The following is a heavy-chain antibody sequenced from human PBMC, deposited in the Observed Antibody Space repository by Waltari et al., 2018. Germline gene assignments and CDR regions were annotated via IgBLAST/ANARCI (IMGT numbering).Heavy chain of an antibody. CDR2: IIPIFGTA. CDR3: AREGIAAAGTSNYFDL. Sequence: QVQLVQSGAEVKKPGSSVKVSCKASGGTFSSYAISWVRPAHGQGLEWMGGIIPIFGTANYAQKFQGRVTITTDESTSTAYMELSSLRSEDTAVYYCAREGIAAAGTSNYFDLWGRGTLVTVSS. D-gene: IGHD6-13*01. CDR1: GGTFSSYA. J-gene: IGHJ2*01. V-gene: IGHV1-69*05.